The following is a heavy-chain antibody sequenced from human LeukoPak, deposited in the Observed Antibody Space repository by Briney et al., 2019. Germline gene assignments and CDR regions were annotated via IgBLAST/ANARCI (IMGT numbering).Heavy chain of an antibody. D-gene: IGHD4-17*01. CDR3: ARDLGDDYGDSPYFDY. V-gene: IGHV4-4*07. J-gene: IGHJ4*02. CDR2: IYTSGST. Sequence: SETLSLTCAVYGGSFSGYYWSWIRQPAGKGLEWIGRIYTSGSTNYNPSLKSRVTMSVDTSKNQFSLKLSSVTAADTAVYYCARDLGDDYGDSPYFDYWGQGTLVTVSS. CDR1: GGSFSGYY.